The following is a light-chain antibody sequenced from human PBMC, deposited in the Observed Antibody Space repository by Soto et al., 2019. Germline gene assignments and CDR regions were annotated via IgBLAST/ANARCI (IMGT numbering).Light chain of an antibody. CDR1: QSLSSN. CDR3: QQYNDWPRRLT. CDR2: GAS. J-gene: IGKJ4*01. V-gene: IGKV3-15*01. Sequence: EIVMTQSQATLSVSPEERATLSCRASQSLSSNLAWYQQKPGQAPRLLIYGASTRATGIPARFSGSGSGTEFTLTISSLQSEDFAVYYCQQYNDWPRRLTFGGGTKVEIK.